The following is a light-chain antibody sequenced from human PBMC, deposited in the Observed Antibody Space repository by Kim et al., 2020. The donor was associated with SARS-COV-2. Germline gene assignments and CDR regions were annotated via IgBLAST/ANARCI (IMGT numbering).Light chain of an antibody. J-gene: IGKJ1*01. CDR3: QQYDTSWT. CDR2: ETS. Sequence: AAAVGDGVTIACRASRRIGSWLAWYQQQPGKATNLLIYETSSLKSGVPSRFSGSGSGTEFTLTISSLQPEDFATYYCQQYDTSWTFGQGTKVDIK. V-gene: IGKV1-5*03. CDR1: RRIGSW.